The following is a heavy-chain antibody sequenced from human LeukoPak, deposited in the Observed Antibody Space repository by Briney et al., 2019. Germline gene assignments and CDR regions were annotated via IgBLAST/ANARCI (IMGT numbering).Heavy chain of an antibody. CDR1: GFTFSSHW. V-gene: IGHV3-74*01. J-gene: IGHJ5*02. CDR3: ARDLSYRSLES. D-gene: IGHD3-16*02. Sequence: GGSLRLSCAASGFTFSSHWMHWVRQAPGRGPVWVSRINSDGSRTTYADSVKGRFTISRDDSQNTLYLQMDSLRDEDTAVYYCARDLSYRSLESWGQGTLVTVSS. CDR2: INSDGSRT.